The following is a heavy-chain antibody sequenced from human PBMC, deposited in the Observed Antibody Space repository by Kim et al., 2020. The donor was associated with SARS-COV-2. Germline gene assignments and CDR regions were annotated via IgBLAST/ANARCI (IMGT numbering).Heavy chain of an antibody. Sequence: SETLSLTCRVSGGSISSTNYYWGWIRQPPGKGLEWIGSIFSRGSTFYNPPLESRVTISVDTSKNQFSLKLTSVTAADTAVYYCARWGNSWYFDYWGQGTLVTVSS. V-gene: IGHV4-39*01. D-gene: IGHD6-13*01. CDR2: IFSRGST. J-gene: IGHJ4*02. CDR3: ARWGNSWYFDY. CDR1: GGSISSTNYY.